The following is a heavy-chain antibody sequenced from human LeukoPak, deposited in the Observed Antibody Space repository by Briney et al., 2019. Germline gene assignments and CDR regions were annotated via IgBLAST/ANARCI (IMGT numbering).Heavy chain of an antibody. J-gene: IGHJ6*03. CDR2: ISSSGSST. CDR3: ALLPDIVVVPAAMSTYYYYMDV. Sequence: GGSLRLSCAASGFTFRDYYMSWIRQAPGKGLEWVSYISSSGSSTYYADSVKGRFTISRDNAKNSLYLQMNSLRAEDTAVYYCALLPDIVVVPAAMSTYYYYMDVWGKGTTVTISS. V-gene: IGHV3-11*04. CDR1: GFTFRDYY. D-gene: IGHD2-2*01.